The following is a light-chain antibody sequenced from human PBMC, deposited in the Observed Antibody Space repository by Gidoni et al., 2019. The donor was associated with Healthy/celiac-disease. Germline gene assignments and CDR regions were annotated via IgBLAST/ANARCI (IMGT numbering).Light chain of an antibody. CDR3: QQSYSTPLST. V-gene: IGKV1-39*01. CDR2: AAS. J-gene: IGKJ2*01. CDR1: QSISSY. Sequence: EIQMTQSPSSLSASVGDRVTITCRASQSISSYLNWYQQKPGKAPKLLIYAASSLQSGVPSRFSGSGSGTDFTLTISSLQPEDFATYYCQQSYSTPLSTFGQGTKLEIK.